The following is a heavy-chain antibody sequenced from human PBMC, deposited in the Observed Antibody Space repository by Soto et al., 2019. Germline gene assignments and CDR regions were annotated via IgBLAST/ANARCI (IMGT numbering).Heavy chain of an antibody. CDR1: GYSISTTTYY. J-gene: IGHJ5*02. Sequence: QLQLQESGPGLVKPSETLSLTCTVSGYSISTTTYYWVWVRQSPGMGLEWIGSIHYSGRTYDNPSLRHRVTISVDTSKNQFSLRLNSVTAADTAVYYCARQIGQVDTWGQGTLVTVSS. CDR3: ARQIGQVDT. CDR2: IHYSGRT. V-gene: IGHV4-39*01.